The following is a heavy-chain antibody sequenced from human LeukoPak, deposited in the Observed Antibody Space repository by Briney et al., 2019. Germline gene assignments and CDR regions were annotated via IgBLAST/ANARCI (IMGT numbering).Heavy chain of an antibody. J-gene: IGHJ4*02. CDR2: ISAYNGNT. CDR1: GYTFTSYG. Sequence: ASVKVSCKASGYTFTSYGISWVRQAPGQGLEWMGWISAYNGNTNYAQKLQGRVTMTTDTSTSTAYMELRSLRSDDTAVYYCARRPPFRLTMVRAYDYWGQGTLVTVSS. D-gene: IGHD3-10*01. CDR3: ARRPPFRLTMVRAYDY. V-gene: IGHV1-18*01.